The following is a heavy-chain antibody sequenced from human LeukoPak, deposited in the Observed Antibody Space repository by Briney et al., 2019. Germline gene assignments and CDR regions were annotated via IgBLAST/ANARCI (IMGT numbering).Heavy chain of an antibody. V-gene: IGHV1-2*02. CDR1: GYTFTGYY. CDR2: LNPNSGGT. D-gene: IGHD6-13*01. CDR3: ARARATSYSSSWYCFDP. Sequence: GASVKVSCKASGYTFTGYYMHWVRQAPGQGLEWMGWLNPNSGGTNYAQKFQGRVTMTRDTSISTAYMELSRLRSDDTAVYYCARARATSYSSSWYCFDPWGQGTLVTVSS. J-gene: IGHJ5*02.